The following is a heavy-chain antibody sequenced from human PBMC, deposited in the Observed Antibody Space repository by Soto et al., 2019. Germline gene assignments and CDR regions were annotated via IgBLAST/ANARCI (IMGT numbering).Heavy chain of an antibody. Sequence: PGGSLRLSCAASGFSVSSDYMSWVRQAPGKGLGWVALIYSGGDTYYADCVKEPFTISRDISTTTISPHMTSLRADHTAIYYCTRAGSDPGNFYISNYYAIDLWGRGTPVTVSS. CDR1: GFSVSSDY. CDR2: IYSGGDT. J-gene: IGHJ6*02. CDR3: TRAGSDPGNFYISNYYAIDL. V-gene: IGHV3-53*01. D-gene: IGHD3-10*01.